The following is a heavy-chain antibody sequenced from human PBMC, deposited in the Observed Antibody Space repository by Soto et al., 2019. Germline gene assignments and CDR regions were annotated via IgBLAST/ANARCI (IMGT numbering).Heavy chain of an antibody. V-gene: IGHV5-51*01. D-gene: IGHD2-15*01. J-gene: IGHJ6*02. CDR3: ARRYCSGGSCYSGMLYYDYGMDV. CDR1: GYRFTSYW. CDR2: IYPCDSDT. Sequence: GESLKISCKGSGYRFTSYWIAWVRQMPWNGLEWMGIIYPCDSDTRYSPSFQGLVTISADKSISTAYLQWSSLKASDTAMYYCARRYCSGGSCYSGMLYYDYGMDVWGQGTTVTV.